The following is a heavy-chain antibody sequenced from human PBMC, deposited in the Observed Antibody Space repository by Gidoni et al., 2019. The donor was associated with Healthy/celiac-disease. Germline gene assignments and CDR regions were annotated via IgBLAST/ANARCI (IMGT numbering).Heavy chain of an antibody. CDR2: ISSSSSYI. D-gene: IGHD4-17*01. V-gene: IGHV3-21*01. J-gene: IGHJ2*01. CDR1: GFTLSSDS. CDR3: ARDRGPYGDYAHRYFDL. Sequence: EVQLVESGGGMVKPGGSLRLSCAASGFTLSSDSMNWVRQAPGKGLEWVSSISSSSSYIYYADSVKGRFTISRDNAKNSLYLQMNSLRAEDTAVYYCARDRGPYGDYAHRYFDLWGRGTLVTVSS.